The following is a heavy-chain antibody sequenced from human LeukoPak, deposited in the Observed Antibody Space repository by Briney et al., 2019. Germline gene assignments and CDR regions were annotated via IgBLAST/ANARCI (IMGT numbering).Heavy chain of an antibody. CDR3: ARVTGRNQLLRVGY. D-gene: IGHD2-2*01. CDR2: IVVGSGNT. J-gene: IGHJ4*02. CDR1: GFTFTSSA. Sequence: GASVKVSCKASGFTFTSSAMQWVRQARGQRLEWIGWIVVGSGNTNYAQKFQERVTITRDMSTSTAYMELSSLRSEDTAVYYCARVTGRNQLLRVGYWGQGTLVTVSS. V-gene: IGHV1-58*02.